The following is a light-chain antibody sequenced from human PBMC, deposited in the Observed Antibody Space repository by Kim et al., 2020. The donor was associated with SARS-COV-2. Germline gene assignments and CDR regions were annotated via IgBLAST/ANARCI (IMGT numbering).Light chain of an antibody. CDR2: QDS. CDR3: QAWDSSTEV. V-gene: IGLV3-1*01. CDR1: KLGDKY. J-gene: IGLJ2*01. Sequence: VSPEQTASITCSGDKLGDKYACWYQQKPGQSPVLVIYQDSKRPSGIPERFSGSNSGNTANLTISGTQAMDEADYYCQAWDSSTEVFGGGTQLTVL.